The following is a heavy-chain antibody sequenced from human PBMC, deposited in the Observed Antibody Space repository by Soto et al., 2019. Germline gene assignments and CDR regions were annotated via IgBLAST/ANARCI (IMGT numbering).Heavy chain of an antibody. CDR1: GGTFSSYA. CDR3: ARYLDEAYSFDY. V-gene: IGHV1-69*12. CDR2: IIPIFGTA. Sequence: QVQLVQSGAEVKKPGSSVKVSCKASGGTFSSYAISWVRQAPGQGLEWMGGIIPIFGTANYAQKFQGRVXMXAXXSTSTAYMELSSLRSEDTAVYYCARYLDEAYSFDYWGQGTLVTVSS. J-gene: IGHJ4*02.